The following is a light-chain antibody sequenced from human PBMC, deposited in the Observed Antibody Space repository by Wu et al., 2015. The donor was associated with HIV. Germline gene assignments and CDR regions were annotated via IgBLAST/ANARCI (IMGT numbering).Light chain of an antibody. CDR2: GAS. V-gene: IGKV3-15*01. CDR3: QHYNNLPLT. Sequence: EIVMTQSPATVSVSPGERATLSCRASQSVSSNLAWYQQRPGQAPRLLIFGASTRATGIPARFSGTGSGTEFTLTITSLQSEDVAVYYCQHYNNLPLTFGGGTKVEI. J-gene: IGKJ4*01. CDR1: QSVSSN.